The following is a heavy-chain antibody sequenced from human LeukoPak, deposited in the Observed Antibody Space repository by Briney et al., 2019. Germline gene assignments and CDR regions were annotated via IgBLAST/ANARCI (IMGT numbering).Heavy chain of an antibody. Sequence: GGSLRLSCAASGFTFSNAWMSWVRQAPGKGLGWVGRIKSKTDGGTTDYAAPVKGRFTISRDDSKNTLYLQMNSLKTEDTAVYYCTTGGRRYFDWLNYWGQGTLVTVSS. CDR1: GFTFSNAW. CDR2: IKSKTDGGTT. D-gene: IGHD3-9*01. V-gene: IGHV3-15*01. J-gene: IGHJ4*02. CDR3: TTGGRRYFDWLNY.